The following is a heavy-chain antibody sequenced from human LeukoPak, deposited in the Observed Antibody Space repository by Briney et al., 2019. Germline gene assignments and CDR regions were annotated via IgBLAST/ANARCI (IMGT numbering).Heavy chain of an antibody. D-gene: IGHD6-19*01. V-gene: IGHV3-23*01. J-gene: IGHJ5*02. CDR2: ISGSGGST. CDR3: AKGSGAWAAVAEWFDP. CDR1: GFTFSSYA. Sequence: AGGSLRLSCAASGFTFSSYAMSWVRQAPGKGLEWVSAISGSGGSTYYADSVKGRFTISRDNSKNTLYLQMNSLRAEDTAVYYCAKGSGAWAAVAEWFDPWGQGTLVTVSS.